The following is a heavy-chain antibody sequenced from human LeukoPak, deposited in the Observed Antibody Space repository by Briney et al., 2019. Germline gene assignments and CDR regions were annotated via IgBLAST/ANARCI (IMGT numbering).Heavy chain of an antibody. CDR1: APSISSHY. V-gene: IGHV4-59*11. CDR3: ARWYYDILTGYRGQFDP. Sequence: SETLSLTCTLSAPSISSHYWSWTRQPPGKGLEWIGYIYYSGSTNDKTYLKSRVTISVGSTKYQYSLKLSSVTDADTAVYYCARWYYDILTGYRGQFDPWGQGTLVTVSS. D-gene: IGHD3-9*01. J-gene: IGHJ5*02. CDR2: IYYSGST.